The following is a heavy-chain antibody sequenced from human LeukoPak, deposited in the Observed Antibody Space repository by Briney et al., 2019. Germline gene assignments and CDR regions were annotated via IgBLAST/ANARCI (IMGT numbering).Heavy chain of an antibody. Sequence: PGGSLRLSCAASGFTFSSHAMHWVRQAPGKGLGWVAVVSYDGSNKYYADSVKGRFTISRDNSKNTLYMQMNSLRAEDTAVYYCAREFLEQQPNRGFDPWGQGTLVTVSS. J-gene: IGHJ5*02. CDR1: GFTFSSHA. CDR3: AREFLEQQPNRGFDP. D-gene: IGHD6-13*01. V-gene: IGHV3-30-3*01. CDR2: VSYDGSNK.